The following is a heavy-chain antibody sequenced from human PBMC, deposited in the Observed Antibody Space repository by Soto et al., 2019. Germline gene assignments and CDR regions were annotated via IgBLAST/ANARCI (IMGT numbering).Heavy chain of an antibody. CDR1: GFTVSGNY. CDR2: IYSGGST. D-gene: IGHD5-12*01. Sequence: GGSLRLSCAASGFTVSGNYMSWVRQAPGKGLEWVSVIYSGGSTYYADSVKGRFTISRDNSKSTLYLQMNSLRAEDTAVYYCARGLDGYNDAFDIWGQGTMVTVSS. CDR3: ARGLDGYNDAFDI. J-gene: IGHJ3*02. V-gene: IGHV3-53*01.